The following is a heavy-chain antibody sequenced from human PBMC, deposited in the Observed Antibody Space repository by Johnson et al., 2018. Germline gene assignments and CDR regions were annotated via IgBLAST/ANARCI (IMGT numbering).Heavy chain of an antibody. Sequence: QVQLVQSGGGLVQPGGSLRLSCAASGFTFSSYWMSWVRQAPGKGLEWVAVISYDGSNKYYADSVKGRFTISRDNSQNTLYRQMKSLRAEDTAVYSCAREPNDYLTNYYYYMDVWGKGTTVTVSS. J-gene: IGHJ6*03. V-gene: IGHV3-30*03. CDR3: AREPNDYLTNYYYYMDV. CDR1: GFTFSSYW. CDR2: ISYDGSNK. D-gene: IGHD4/OR15-4a*01.